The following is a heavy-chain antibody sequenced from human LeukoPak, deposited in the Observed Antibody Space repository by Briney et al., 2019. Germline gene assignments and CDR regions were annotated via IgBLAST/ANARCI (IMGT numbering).Heavy chain of an antibody. Sequence: GESLKISCKGSGYTFSSYWIGWVRQMPGKGLEWVGIIYHDDSDTRYSPSIQGQDTISADKSISTAYMQWSSLKASDTAMYYCARLAYCSNDVCYSNYYYSMDVWGKGTTVTVSS. V-gene: IGHV5-51*01. D-gene: IGHD2-8*01. CDR3: ARLAYCSNDVCYSNYYYSMDV. J-gene: IGHJ6*03. CDR1: GYTFSSYW. CDR2: IYHDDSDT.